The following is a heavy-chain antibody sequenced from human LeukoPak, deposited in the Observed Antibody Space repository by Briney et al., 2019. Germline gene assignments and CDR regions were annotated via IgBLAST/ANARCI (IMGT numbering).Heavy chain of an antibody. J-gene: IGHJ4*02. D-gene: IGHD2-2*01. Sequence: QPGGSLTLSCAASGFTFSRYAMSWVGQTPEKGLEWFSVISGSDGSTYYADSVRGRFTISREDSGNTLFLQMNSLRAEDTAVYYCARQVSCDTTTCYAGMPPDYWGQGTLVTVSS. V-gene: IGHV3-23*01. CDR1: GFTFSRYA. CDR2: ISGSDGST. CDR3: ARQVSCDTTTCYAGMPPDY.